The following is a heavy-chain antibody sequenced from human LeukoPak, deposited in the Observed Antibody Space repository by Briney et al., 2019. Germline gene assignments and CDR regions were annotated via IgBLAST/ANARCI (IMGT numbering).Heavy chain of an antibody. D-gene: IGHD3-22*01. V-gene: IGHV3-21*01. CDR3: ARDRTYYYDSSGPPHAFDI. CDR2: ISRSSSYI. Sequence: GALRLSCAASGFTFSSYSMNWVRQAPGKGLEWVSSISRSSSYIYYADSVKGRFTISRDNAKNSLYLQMNSLRAEDTAVYYCARDRTYYYDSSGPPHAFDIWGQGTMVTVSS. CDR1: GFTFSSYS. J-gene: IGHJ3*02.